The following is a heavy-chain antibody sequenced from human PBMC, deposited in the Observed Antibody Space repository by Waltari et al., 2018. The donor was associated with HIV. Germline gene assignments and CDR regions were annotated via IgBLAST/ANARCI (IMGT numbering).Heavy chain of an antibody. CDR1: GGSFSGYY. J-gene: IGHJ4*02. Sequence: QVQLQQWGAGLLKPSETLSLTCAVYGGSFSGYYWSWIRQPPGKGLEWIGEINHSGFTNYSPSLKSRFTISVDTSKNQFSLKLRSVTAADTAMYYCARGTPTTVTTQWGQGTLVTVSS. CDR3: ARGTPTTVTTQ. D-gene: IGHD4-17*01. CDR2: INHSGFT. V-gene: IGHV4-34*01.